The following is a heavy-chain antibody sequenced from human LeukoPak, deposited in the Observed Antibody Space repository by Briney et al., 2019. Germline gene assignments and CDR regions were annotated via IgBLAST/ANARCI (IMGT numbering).Heavy chain of an antibody. CDR2: ISAYNGNT. V-gene: IGHV1-18*01. Sequence: ASVKVSCKASGGTFSSYAISWVRQAPGQGLEWMGWISAYNGNTNYAQKLQGRVTMTTDTSTSTAYMELRSLRSDDTAVYYCARDHKGIAAAGTPRFWFDPWGQGTLVTVSS. CDR3: ARDHKGIAAAGTPRFWFDP. D-gene: IGHD6-13*01. CDR1: GGTFSSYA. J-gene: IGHJ5*02.